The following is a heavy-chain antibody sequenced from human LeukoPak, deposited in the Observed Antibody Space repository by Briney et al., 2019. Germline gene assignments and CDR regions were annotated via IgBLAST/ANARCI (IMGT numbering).Heavy chain of an antibody. J-gene: IGHJ6*02. Sequence: PWGSLRLSCAASELTFSTYGMNWVRQAPGKGLEWVSYISSSSRTISYADSVKGRFTISRDNAKNSLYLQMNSLRAEDTAVYYCARLRYYAMDVWGQGTTVTASS. V-gene: IGHV3-48*01. CDR2: ISSSSRTI. CDR1: ELTFSTYG. CDR3: ARLRYYAMDV.